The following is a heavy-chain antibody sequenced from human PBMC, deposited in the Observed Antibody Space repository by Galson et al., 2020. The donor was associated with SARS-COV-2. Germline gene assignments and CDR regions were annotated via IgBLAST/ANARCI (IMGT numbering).Heavy chain of an antibody. CDR1: GFTFSSYA. V-gene: IGHV3-30*04. CDR3: ARTTRGSYYYGMDV. CDR2: ISYDGSNK. Sequence: GGSLRLSCAASGFTFSSYAMHWVRQAPGKGLEWVAVISYDGSNKYYADSVKGRFTISRDNSKNTLYLQMNSLRAEDTAVYYCARTTRGSYYYGMDVWGQGTTVTVSS. J-gene: IGHJ6*02. D-gene: IGHD4-17*01.